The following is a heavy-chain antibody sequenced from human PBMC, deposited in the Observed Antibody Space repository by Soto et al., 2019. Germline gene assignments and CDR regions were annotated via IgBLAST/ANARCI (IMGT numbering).Heavy chain of an antibody. Sequence: SETLSLTCTVSGGSISSGGYYWSWIRQHPGKGLEWIGYIYYSGSTYYNPSLKSRVTISVDTSKNQFSLKLSSVTAADTAVYYCARERKSYLTSPWGQGTLVTVSS. V-gene: IGHV4-31*03. CDR3: ARERKSYLTSP. CDR1: GGSISSGGYY. CDR2: IYYSGST. D-gene: IGHD3-16*02. J-gene: IGHJ5*02.